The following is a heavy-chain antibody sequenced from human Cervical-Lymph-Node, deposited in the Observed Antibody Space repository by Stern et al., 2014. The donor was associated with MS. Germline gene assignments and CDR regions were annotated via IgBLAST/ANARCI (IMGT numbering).Heavy chain of an antibody. CDR1: GYSFTTYW. J-gene: IGHJ5*02. CDR3: AIMIAGRPNWFDP. CDR2: ISPSVSDP. D-gene: IGHD6-6*01. V-gene: IGHV5-51*03. Sequence: EQLVVSGAEVKKPGDSLKIPCKGSGYSFTTYWLGWVRQMPGKGLEWMGIISPSVSDPRYSPFFQGLVTISIATSISPAYLQWSSLKASDSGMYYCAIMIAGRPNWFDPWGQGTLVTVSS.